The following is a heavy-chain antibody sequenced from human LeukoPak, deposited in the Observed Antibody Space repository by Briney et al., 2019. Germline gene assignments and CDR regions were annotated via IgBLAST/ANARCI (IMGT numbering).Heavy chain of an antibody. D-gene: IGHD2-15*01. Sequence: SETLSLTCIVSGYSIISDYFWGWVRPPPGKGPEWIGSIFHSGDVYYNPSLTSRVTLSVDPSNNRFSLKVTSVTAADTAIYYCARVVASTSIDFWGQGTLVTVSS. CDR3: ARVVASTSIDF. CDR2: IFHSGDV. CDR1: GYSIISDYF. V-gene: IGHV4-38-2*02. J-gene: IGHJ4*02.